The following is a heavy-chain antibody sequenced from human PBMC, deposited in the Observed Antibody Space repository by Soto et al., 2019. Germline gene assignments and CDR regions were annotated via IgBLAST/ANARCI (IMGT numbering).Heavy chain of an antibody. CDR1: GGSTSSGGFY. Sequence: SETLSLTCTVSGGSTSSGGFYWSWIRQHPGKDLEWIGYIYYSGTTNYNPSLKSRVTISVDTSKNQFSLKLSSVTAADTAVYYCARALILTGYYIHDAFDIWGQGTMVTVSS. D-gene: IGHD3-9*01. J-gene: IGHJ3*02. CDR3: ARALILTGYYIHDAFDI. V-gene: IGHV4-61*08. CDR2: IYYSGTT.